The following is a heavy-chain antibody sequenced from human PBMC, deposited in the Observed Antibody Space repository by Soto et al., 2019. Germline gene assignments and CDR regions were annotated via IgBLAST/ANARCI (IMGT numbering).Heavy chain of an antibody. CDR1: GGSFSGYY. V-gene: IGHV4-34*01. CDR2: INHSGST. CDR3: ARLDFWSGYYNYYYGMDV. D-gene: IGHD3-3*01. Sequence: KTSETLSLTCAVYGGSFSGYYWSWTRQPPGKGLEWIGEINHSGSTNYNPSLKSRVTISVDTSKNQFSLKLSSVTAADTAVYYCARLDFWSGYYNYYYGMDVWGQGTTVTVSS. J-gene: IGHJ6*02.